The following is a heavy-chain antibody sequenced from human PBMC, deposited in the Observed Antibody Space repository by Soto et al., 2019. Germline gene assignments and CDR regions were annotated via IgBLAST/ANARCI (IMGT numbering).Heavy chain of an antibody. D-gene: IGHD3-10*01. CDR3: GHRARGATFDY. CDR1: GFSLTTTGVG. J-gene: IGHJ4*02. CDR2: IYWNGDN. Sequence: QITLKESGPTLVKPTETLTLTCTFSGFSLTTTGVGVGWIRQPPGKALEWLAIIYWNGDNRYSRSLKGRFTITKDPAKTQVVLTTANMDPVETATYYCGHRARGATFDYWGQGMLVTVSS. V-gene: IGHV2-5*01.